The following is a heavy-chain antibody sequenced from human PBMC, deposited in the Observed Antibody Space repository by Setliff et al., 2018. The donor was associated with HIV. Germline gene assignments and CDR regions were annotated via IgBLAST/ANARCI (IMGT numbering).Heavy chain of an antibody. CDR3: AREGHVATPGSSEFDP. D-gene: IGHD2-15*01. Sequence: WASVKVSCKASGYSFSSYYMHWVRQAPGQGLEWMGIINPRGGKANYAQRFQGRLTVTTDTSTSTVYMELRLLTSDDTAIYYCAREGHVATPGSSEFDPWGQGTLVTVSS. CDR2: INPRGGKA. CDR1: GYSFSSYY. J-gene: IGHJ5*02. V-gene: IGHV1-46*01.